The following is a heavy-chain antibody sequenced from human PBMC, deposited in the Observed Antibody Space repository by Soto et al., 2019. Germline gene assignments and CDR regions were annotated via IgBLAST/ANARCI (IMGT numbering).Heavy chain of an antibody. D-gene: IGHD1-1*01. CDR3: AKDKGVFNWATSYFDY. V-gene: IGHV3-30*18. CDR1: GFTFSNYA. Sequence: QVQLVESGGGVVQPGRSLRLSCAASGFTFSNYAMHWVRQAPGKGLEWVALTSYDGNNEYYTDSVKGRFTISRDNSKNTRFLQMNSPRPEDTAVYYCAKDKGVFNWATSYFDYWGQGALVTVSS. CDR2: TSYDGNNE. J-gene: IGHJ4*02.